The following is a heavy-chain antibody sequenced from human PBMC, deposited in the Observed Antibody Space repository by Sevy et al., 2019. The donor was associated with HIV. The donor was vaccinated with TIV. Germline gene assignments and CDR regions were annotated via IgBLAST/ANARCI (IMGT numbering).Heavy chain of an antibody. CDR3: TYMGSHGGYDS. J-gene: IGHJ3*02. CDR1: GFSFSNAW. CDR2: IKSKTDGGAI. V-gene: IGHV3-15*01. D-gene: IGHD3-22*01. Sequence: GGSLRLSCAASGFSFSNAWMSWVRQAPGKGLEWVGRIKSKTDGGAIDYAAPVKGRLNISRHDSKNTLYLKMHRLHTEDIGVYYCTYMGSHGGYDSWGQGTMVTVS.